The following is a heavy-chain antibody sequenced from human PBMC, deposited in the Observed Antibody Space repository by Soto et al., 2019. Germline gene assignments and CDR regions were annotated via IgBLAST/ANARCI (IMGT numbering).Heavy chain of an antibody. D-gene: IGHD5-12*01. V-gene: IGHV4-61*03. J-gene: IGHJ4*02. Sequence: ASETLSLTCAVSGGSVSSANYYWSWIRQPPGKGLEWIGYIYYSGSTSYNPSLTSRVTISRDTSKNHFSLKLSSVTAADTAIYCCARASGGYEDHCFGYWGRGTRSTVSS. CDR3: ARASGGYEDHCFGY. CDR1: GGSVSSANYY. CDR2: IYYSGST.